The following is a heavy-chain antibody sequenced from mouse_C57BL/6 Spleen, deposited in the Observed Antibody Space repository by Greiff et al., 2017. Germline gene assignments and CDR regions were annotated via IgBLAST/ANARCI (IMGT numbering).Heavy chain of an antibody. J-gene: IGHJ2*01. Sequence: DVHLVESGGGLVKPGGSLKLSCAASGFTFSSYAMSWVRQTPEKRLEWVATISDGGSYTYYPDNVKGRFTISRDNAKNNLYLQMSHLKSEDTAMYYCARDYYGSSDYWGQGTTLTVSS. CDR2: ISDGGSYT. D-gene: IGHD1-1*01. CDR1: GFTFSSYA. CDR3: ARDYYGSSDY. V-gene: IGHV5-4*01.